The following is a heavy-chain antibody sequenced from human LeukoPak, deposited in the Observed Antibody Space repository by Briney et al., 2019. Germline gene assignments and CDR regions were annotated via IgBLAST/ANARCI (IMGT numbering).Heavy chain of an antibody. V-gene: IGHV4-59*01. Sequence: SETLSLTCTVSGGSISSYYWSWIRQPPGKGLEWIGYIYYSGSTNYNPSLKSRVTISVDTSENQFSLKLSSVTAADTAVYYCARERYDILTGYHNFDYWGQGTLVTVSS. CDR2: IYYSGST. D-gene: IGHD3-9*01. CDR3: ARERYDILTGYHNFDY. CDR1: GGSISSYY. J-gene: IGHJ4*02.